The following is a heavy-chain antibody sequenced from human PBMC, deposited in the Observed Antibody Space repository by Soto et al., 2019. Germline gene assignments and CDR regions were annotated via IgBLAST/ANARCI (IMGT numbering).Heavy chain of an antibody. CDR2: ISGSGGST. J-gene: IGHJ3*02. CDR3: AKDAARYCSGGSCAEGAFDI. V-gene: IGHV3-23*01. D-gene: IGHD2-15*01. CDR1: GFTFSSDA. Sequence: EVQLLESGGGLVQPGGSLRLSSAASGFTFSSDAMSWVRQAPGKGLEWVPAISGSGGSTYYADSVKGRFTSSRDSSKNTLYLQMSSLRAEDTAVYYCAKDAARYCSGGSCAEGAFDIWGQGTMVTVSS.